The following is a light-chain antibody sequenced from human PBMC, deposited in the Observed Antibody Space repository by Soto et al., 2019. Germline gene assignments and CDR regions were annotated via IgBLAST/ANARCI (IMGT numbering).Light chain of an antibody. CDR2: AAS. Sequence: AIRMTQSPSSFSASTGDRVTITCRASQGISSYLAWYQQKPGKAPKLLIYAASTLQSGVPSRFSGSGSGTAFTLTISCLQSEDFATYCCQQYYSYPLTFGPGTKVDI. V-gene: IGKV1-8*01. CDR3: QQYYSYPLT. J-gene: IGKJ3*01. CDR1: QGISSY.